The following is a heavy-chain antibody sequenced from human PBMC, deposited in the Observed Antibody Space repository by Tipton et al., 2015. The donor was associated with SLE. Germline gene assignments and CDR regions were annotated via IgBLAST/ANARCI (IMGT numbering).Heavy chain of an antibody. D-gene: IGHD1-26*01. Sequence: TLSLTCTVSGGSISSYYWSWIRQPPGKGLEWIGYIYYSGSTNYNPSLKSRVTISVDTSKNQFSLKLSSVTAADTAVYYCARVGDSVVGATDDAFDIWGQGTMVTVSS. CDR3: ARVGDSVVGATDDAFDI. V-gene: IGHV4-59*12. CDR2: IYYSGST. CDR1: GGSISSYY. J-gene: IGHJ3*02.